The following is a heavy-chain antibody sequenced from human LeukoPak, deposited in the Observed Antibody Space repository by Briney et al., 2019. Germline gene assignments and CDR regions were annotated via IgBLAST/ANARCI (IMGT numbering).Heavy chain of an antibody. D-gene: IGHD4-17*01. Sequence: SETLSLTCTVSGGSISSYYWSWIRQPPGKGLEWIGYIYYSGSTNYNPSLKSRVTISVNTSKNQFSLKLSSVTAADTAVYYCARDLGDYGDYWGQGTLVTVSS. CDR1: GGSISSYY. CDR2: IYYSGST. J-gene: IGHJ4*02. CDR3: ARDLGDYGDY. V-gene: IGHV4-59*01.